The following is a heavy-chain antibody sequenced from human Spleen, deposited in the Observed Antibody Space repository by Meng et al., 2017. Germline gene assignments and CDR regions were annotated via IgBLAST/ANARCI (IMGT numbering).Heavy chain of an antibody. Sequence: SETLSLTCAVYGGSFSGYYWSWIRQPPGKGLEWIGEINHSGSTNYNPPLKSRVTISVDTSKNQFSLKLRSVTAADTAVYYCARDNQNVDCSGGSCYSRGFDIWGQGTKVTVSS. CDR1: GGSFSGYY. CDR2: INHSGST. D-gene: IGHD2-15*01. CDR3: ARDNQNVDCSGGSCYSRGFDI. J-gene: IGHJ3*02. V-gene: IGHV4-34*01.